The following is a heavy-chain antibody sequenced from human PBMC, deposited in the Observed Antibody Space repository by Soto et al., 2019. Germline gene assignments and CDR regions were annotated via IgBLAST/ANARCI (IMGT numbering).Heavy chain of an antibody. Sequence: EVQLVESGGGLVQPGGSLRLSWAASGFTFSSYSMNWVRQAPGKGLEWVSYISSSSSTIYYAVSVKGRFTISRDNARNSLYLQMNSLRDEDTAVYYCAREMAALNYCDYWGQGTLVTVSS. CDR3: AREMAALNYCDY. J-gene: IGHJ4*02. CDR1: GFTFSSYS. D-gene: IGHD2-15*01. V-gene: IGHV3-48*02. CDR2: ISSSSSTI.